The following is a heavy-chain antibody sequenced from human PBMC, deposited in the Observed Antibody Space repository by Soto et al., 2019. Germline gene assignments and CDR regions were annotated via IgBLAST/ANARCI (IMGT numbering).Heavy chain of an antibody. Sequence: QVQLQQWGAGLLKPSETLSLTCAVYGGSFSGYYWSWIRQPPGKGLAWIGEINHSGSTNYNPSLKSRVTISVDTSKNQFSLKLSSVTAADTAVYYCARVGSYCTNGVCLYTPETWFDPWGQGTLVTVSS. CDR3: ARVGSYCTNGVCLYTPETWFDP. D-gene: IGHD2-8*01. CDR2: INHSGST. CDR1: GGSFSGYY. V-gene: IGHV4-34*01. J-gene: IGHJ5*02.